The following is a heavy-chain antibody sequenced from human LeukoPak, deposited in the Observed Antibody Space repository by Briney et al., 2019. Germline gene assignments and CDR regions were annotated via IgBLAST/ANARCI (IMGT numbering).Heavy chain of an antibody. J-gene: IGHJ5*02. CDR2: IYHSGST. CDR1: GGSISSSNW. D-gene: IGHD3-10*01. CDR3: ARTSKVRGVPNWFDP. V-gene: IGHV4-4*02. Sequence: SGTLSLTCAVSGGSISSSNWWSWVRQPPGKGLEWIGEIYHSGSTNYNPSLKSRVTISVDKSKNQFSLKLSSVTAADTAVYYCARTSKVRGVPNWFDPWGQGTLVTVSS.